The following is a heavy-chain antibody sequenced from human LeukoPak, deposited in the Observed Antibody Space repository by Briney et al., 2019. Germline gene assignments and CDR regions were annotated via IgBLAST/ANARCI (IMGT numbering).Heavy chain of an antibody. D-gene: IGHD3-3*01. Sequence: GGSLRLSCAASGFTFSGYSMNWVRQAPGKGLEWVSSISSSSSYIYYADSVKGRFTISRDNAKNSLYLQMNSLRAEDTAVYYCASYYDFWSGYYTYYFDHWGQGTLVTVSS. CDR3: ASYYDFWSGYYTYYFDH. CDR2: ISSSSSYI. V-gene: IGHV3-21*01. CDR1: GFTFSGYS. J-gene: IGHJ4*02.